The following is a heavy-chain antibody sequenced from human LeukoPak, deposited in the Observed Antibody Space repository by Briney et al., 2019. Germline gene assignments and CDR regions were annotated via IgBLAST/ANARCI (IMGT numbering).Heavy chain of an antibody. CDR3: ARGGSTDSIHSCGGNCYFLDY. V-gene: IGHV1-2*02. D-gene: IGHD2-21*02. CDR1: GGTFSSYA. CDR2: INPNSGGT. J-gene: IGHJ4*02. Sequence: GASVKVSCKASGGTFSSYAISWVRQAPGQGLEWMGWINPNSGGTNYAQKFQGRVIMTRDTSISTAYMELSRLGSDDTAVYYCARGGSTDSIHSCGGNCYFLDYWGREPWSPSPQ.